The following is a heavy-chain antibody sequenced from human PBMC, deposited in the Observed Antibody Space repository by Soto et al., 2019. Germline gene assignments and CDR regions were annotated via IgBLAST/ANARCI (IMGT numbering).Heavy chain of an antibody. CDR1: GFTFSSYS. CDR3: ARDLRRFGELDGDY. J-gene: IGHJ4*02. V-gene: IGHV3-48*01. D-gene: IGHD3-10*01. CDR2: ISSSSSTI. Sequence: EVQLVESGGGLVQPGGSLRLSCAASGFTFSSYSMNWVRQAPGKGLEWVSYISSSSSTIYYADSVKGRFTISRDNAKNSLYLQMNSLRAEDTAVYYCARDLRRFGELDGDYWGQGTLVTVSS.